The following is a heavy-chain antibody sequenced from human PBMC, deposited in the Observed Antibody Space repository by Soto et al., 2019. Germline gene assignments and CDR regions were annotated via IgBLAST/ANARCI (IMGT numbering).Heavy chain of an antibody. CDR1: HYSFARYG. CDR3: AREGYCSSGSCALYSHDFFGMDV. CDR2: ISTYNSNT. J-gene: IGHJ6*02. V-gene: IGHV1-18*01. Sequence: ASVKVSCKASHYSFARYGISWVRQAPGQGLEWMGWISTYNSNTKYAQKFQGRVTMTTDTPTSTAYMNLRSLTSDDTAVYYCAREGYCSSGSCALYSHDFFGMDVWGQGTTVTV. D-gene: IGHD2-15*01.